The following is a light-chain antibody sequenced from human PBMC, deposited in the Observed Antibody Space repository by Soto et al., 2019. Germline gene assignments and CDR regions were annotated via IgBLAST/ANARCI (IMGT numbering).Light chain of an antibody. Sequence: EIVLTQSPGTLSLSPGEGATLSCRATQSVSATYLAWYQQKPGQAPRLLIYAASSRATDIPDRFSGSGSGTDFTLAIGRLEPEDFAVYWCQHYGTSTRTFGQGTKV. J-gene: IGKJ1*01. CDR2: AAS. V-gene: IGKV3-20*01. CDR1: QSVSATY. CDR3: QHYGTSTRT.